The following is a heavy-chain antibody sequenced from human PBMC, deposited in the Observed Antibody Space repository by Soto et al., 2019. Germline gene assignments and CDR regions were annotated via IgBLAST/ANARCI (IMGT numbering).Heavy chain of an antibody. CDR2: ISSSSSYI. CDR1: GFTFSSYS. Sequence: GGSLRLSCAASGFTFSSYSMNWVRQAPGKGLEWVSSISSSSSYIYYADSVKGRFTISRDNAKNSLYLQMNSLRAEDTAVYYCAREPTYTIFGNDYYYYMDVWGKGTTVTVSS. V-gene: IGHV3-21*01. CDR3: AREPTYTIFGNDYYYYMDV. J-gene: IGHJ6*03. D-gene: IGHD3-3*01.